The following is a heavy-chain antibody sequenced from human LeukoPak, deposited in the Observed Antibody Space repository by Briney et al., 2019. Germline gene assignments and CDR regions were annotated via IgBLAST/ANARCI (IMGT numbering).Heavy chain of an antibody. J-gene: IGHJ6*02. Sequence: SETLSLTCAVYGGSFSGHYWSWIRQPPGKGLEWIGEINHSGSTNYNPSLKSRVTISVDTSKNQFSLKLSSVTAADTAVYYCARAIWRYCSSTSCPRGLDVWGQGTTVTVSS. CDR1: GGSFSGHY. D-gene: IGHD2-2*01. V-gene: IGHV4-34*01. CDR3: ARAIWRYCSSTSCPRGLDV. CDR2: INHSGST.